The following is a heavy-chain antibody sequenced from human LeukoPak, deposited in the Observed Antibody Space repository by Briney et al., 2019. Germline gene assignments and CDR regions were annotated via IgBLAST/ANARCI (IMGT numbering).Heavy chain of an antibody. CDR3: ARYNWNDHFDY. V-gene: IGHV1-2*02. Sequence: ASVKVSCKASGYTFTGYYMHWVRQAPGQGLQWMGWINPNSGGTNYAQKFRGRVTMTRDTSISTAYMELSRLRSDDTAVYYCARYNWNDHFDYWGQGTLVTVSS. J-gene: IGHJ4*02. CDR2: INPNSGGT. D-gene: IGHD1-1*01. CDR1: GYTFTGYY.